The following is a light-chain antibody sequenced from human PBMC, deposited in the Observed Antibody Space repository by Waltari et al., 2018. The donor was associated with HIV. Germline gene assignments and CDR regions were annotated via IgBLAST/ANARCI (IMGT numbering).Light chain of an antibody. J-gene: IGLJ3*02. CDR2: NTN. CDR3: SSYVGGGSLL. CDR1: DTDIAIYNY. V-gene: IGLV2-14*01. Sequence: QSALTQPASVSGSLGQSITISCIGTDTDIAIYNYISWYQHPPDRAPSLVGCNTNSRPLGSPCRVSGSKSGKTASLTITGFQADDEGIYYCSSYVGGGSLLFGGGTRVTVL.